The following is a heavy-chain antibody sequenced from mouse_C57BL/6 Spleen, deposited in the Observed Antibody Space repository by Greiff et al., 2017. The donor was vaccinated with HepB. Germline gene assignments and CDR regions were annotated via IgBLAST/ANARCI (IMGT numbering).Heavy chain of an antibody. Sequence: EVKLMESGGGLVKPGGSLKLSCAASGFTFSSYAMSWVRQTPEKRLEWVATISDGGSYTYYPDNVKGRFTISRDNAKNNLYLQMSHLKSEDTAMYYCARFYYDYGRFAYWGQGTLVTVSA. CDR1: GFTFSSYA. CDR2: ISDGGSYT. V-gene: IGHV5-4*03. CDR3: ARFYYDYGRFAY. D-gene: IGHD2-4*01. J-gene: IGHJ3*01.